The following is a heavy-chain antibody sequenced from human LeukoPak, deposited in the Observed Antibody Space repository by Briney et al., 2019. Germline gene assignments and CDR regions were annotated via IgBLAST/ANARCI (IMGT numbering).Heavy chain of an antibody. CDR1: GFTFSSYS. D-gene: IGHD1-26*01. CDR2: ISSSSSYI. J-gene: IGHJ4*02. CDR3: ARDKGELTFDY. V-gene: IGHV3-21*01. Sequence: GGSLRLPCAASGFTFSSYSMNWVRQAPGKGLEWVSSISSSSSYIYYADSVKGRFTISRDNAKNSLYLQMNSLRAEDTAVYYCARDKGELTFDYWGQGTLVTVSS.